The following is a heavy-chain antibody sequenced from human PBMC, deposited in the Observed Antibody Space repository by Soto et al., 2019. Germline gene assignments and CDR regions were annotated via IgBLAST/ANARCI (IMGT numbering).Heavy chain of an antibody. CDR1: GFTFTNYL. Sequence: EVQLLESGGDLVQPGGSLRLSCAASGFTFTNYLMTWVRQAPGKGLEWVSPIDKSGGATYYADSVKGRFTISRENSKNTLYLQMTGLRAEDTALYYCAKDTYSRSWYFWGQGTLVTVSS. CDR2: IDKSGGAT. CDR3: AKDTYSRSWYF. J-gene: IGHJ4*02. V-gene: IGHV3-23*05. D-gene: IGHD2-2*01.